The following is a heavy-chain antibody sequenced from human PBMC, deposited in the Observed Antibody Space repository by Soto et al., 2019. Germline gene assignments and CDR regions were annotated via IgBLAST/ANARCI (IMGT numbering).Heavy chain of an antibody. Sequence: GWSLRLSCAYSVFPFISYAMSWVRQAPGKGLEWVSGIGGSGGDKFYADSVKGRFTVSRDNAENTLSLELNSLRVEDTAIYYCARRSWRGRADYWGQGILVTVSS. D-gene: IGHD3-3*01. J-gene: IGHJ4*02. CDR1: VFPFISYA. CDR2: IGGSGGDK. CDR3: ARRSWRGRADY. V-gene: IGHV3-23*01.